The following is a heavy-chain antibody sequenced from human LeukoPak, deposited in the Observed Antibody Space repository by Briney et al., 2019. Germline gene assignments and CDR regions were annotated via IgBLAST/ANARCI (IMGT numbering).Heavy chain of an antibody. J-gene: IGHJ4*02. Sequence: GGSLRLSCAASGFSMYTNYMSWFRQAPGKGPEWVAFIRYDEINKYYADSVKGRFSISRDNSRNMLYLQMNSLRAEDTAIYYCANGYDSSGRLFDYWGQGTLVTVSS. D-gene: IGHD3-22*01. CDR1: GFSMYTNY. CDR3: ANGYDSSGRLFDY. V-gene: IGHV3-30*02. CDR2: IRYDEINK.